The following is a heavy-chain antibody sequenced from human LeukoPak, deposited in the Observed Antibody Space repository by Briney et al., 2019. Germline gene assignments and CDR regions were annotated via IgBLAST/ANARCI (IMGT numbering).Heavy chain of an antibody. D-gene: IGHD3-22*01. CDR3: ARFSYYYDSSGYLGY. J-gene: IGHJ4*02. Sequence: PGGSLRLSCAASGFTFSSYEMNRVRQAPGKGLEWVSYISSSGSTIYYADSVKGRFTISRDNAKNSLYLQMNSLRAEDTAVYYCARFSYYYDSSGYLGYWGQGTLVTVSS. CDR1: GFTFSSYE. V-gene: IGHV3-48*03. CDR2: ISSSGSTI.